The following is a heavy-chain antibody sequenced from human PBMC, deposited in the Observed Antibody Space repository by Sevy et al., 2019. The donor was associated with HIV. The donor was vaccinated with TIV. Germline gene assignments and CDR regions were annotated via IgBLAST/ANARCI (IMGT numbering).Heavy chain of an antibody. CDR1: GFTVSSNY. J-gene: IGHJ6*02. CDR3: ASTSPTTPWSGYYPDV. Sequence: GGSLRLSCAASGFTVSSNYMSWVRQAPGKGLEWVSVIYSGGSTYYADSVKGRFTISRDNSKNTLYLQMNSLRAEDTAVYYCASTSPTTPWSGYYPDVWGQGTTVTVSS. CDR2: IYSGGST. V-gene: IGHV3-53*01. D-gene: IGHD3-3*01.